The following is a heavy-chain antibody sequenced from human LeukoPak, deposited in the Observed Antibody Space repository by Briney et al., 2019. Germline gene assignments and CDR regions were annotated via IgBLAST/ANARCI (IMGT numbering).Heavy chain of an antibody. Sequence: GGSLRLSCAAPAFSLNAYNMNWVRQAPGKGLEWVSSISYTGTYIYYADSVKGRFTISRDNAQNSLYLQMNSLRAEDTAIYYCVRDRGTYRPIDYWGQGTLVTVSS. J-gene: IGHJ4*02. CDR1: AFSLNAYN. CDR3: VRDRGTYRPIDY. CDR2: ISYTGTYI. V-gene: IGHV3-21*04. D-gene: IGHD1-26*01.